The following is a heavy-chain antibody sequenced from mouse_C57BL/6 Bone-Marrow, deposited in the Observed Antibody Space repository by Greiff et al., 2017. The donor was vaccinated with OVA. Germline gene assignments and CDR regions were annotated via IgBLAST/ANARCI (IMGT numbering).Heavy chain of an antibody. CDR2: INPNNGGT. CDR3: ARSPYYYGSSSYYAMDY. V-gene: IGHV1-26*01. J-gene: IGHJ4*01. D-gene: IGHD1-1*01. Sequence: VQLQQSGPELVKPGASVKISCKASGYTFTDYYMNWVKQSHGKSLEWIGDINPNNGGTSYNQKFKGKATLTVDKSSSTAYMKLRSLTSEDSAVYYCARSPYYYGSSSYYAMDYWGQGTSVTVSS. CDR1: GYTFTDYY.